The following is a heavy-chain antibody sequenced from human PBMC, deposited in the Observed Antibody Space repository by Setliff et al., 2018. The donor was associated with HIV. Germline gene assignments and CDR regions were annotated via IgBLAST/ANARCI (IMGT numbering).Heavy chain of an antibody. CDR1: GGSFSGYY. CDR3: ARVARGGHSSRWYYFDY. V-gene: IGHV4-34*01. CDR2: IDHRGST. J-gene: IGHJ4*02. Sequence: SETLSLTCAVYGGSFSGYYWSWIRQPPGKGLEWIGEIDHRGSTNYNPSLKSRVTISVDTSKNQFSLKVSSVTAADTAVYYCARVARGGHSSRWYYFDYWGQGTLVTVSS. D-gene: IGHD6-13*01.